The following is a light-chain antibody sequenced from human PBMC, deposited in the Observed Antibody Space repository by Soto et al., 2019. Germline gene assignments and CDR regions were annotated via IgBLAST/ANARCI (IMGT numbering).Light chain of an antibody. CDR1: QSVSSSY. V-gene: IGKV3-20*01. CDR3: QQYRSSPPWT. CDR2: GAS. Sequence: EIVLTQSPGTLSLSPGERATLSCRASQSVSSSYVAWYQQKPGQAPRLLIYGASSRATGIPDRFCGSGSGTDFTLTISRLEPEDFAVYYCQQYRSSPPWTFGQGTKVEIK. J-gene: IGKJ1*01.